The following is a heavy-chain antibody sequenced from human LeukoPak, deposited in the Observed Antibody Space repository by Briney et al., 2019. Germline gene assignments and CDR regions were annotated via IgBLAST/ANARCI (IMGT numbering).Heavy chain of an antibody. CDR1: GFTFSNYA. V-gene: IGHV3-23*01. J-gene: IGHJ3*02. CDR2: ISGSGGST. Sequence: PGGSLRLSCAASGFTFSNYAMNWVRQAPGKGLEWVSAISGSGGSTYYADSVKGRFTISRDNSKNTLYLQMDSLRAEDTAVYYCASGDGVVVPAAIWDAFDIWGQGTMVTVSS. D-gene: IGHD2-2*02. CDR3: ASGDGVVVPAAIWDAFDI.